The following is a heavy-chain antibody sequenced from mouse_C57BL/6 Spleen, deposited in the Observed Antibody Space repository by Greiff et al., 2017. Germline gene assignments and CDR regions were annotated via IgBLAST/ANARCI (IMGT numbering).Heavy chain of an antibody. D-gene: IGHD1-1*02. J-gene: IGHJ3*01. Sequence: EVQLMESGGGLVKPGGSLKLSCAASGFTFSSYAMSWVRQTPEKRLEWVATISDGGSYTYYPDNVKGRFTISRDNAKNNLYLQMSHLKSEDTAMYYCARDQGWDWFAYWGQGTLVTVAA. V-gene: IGHV5-4*01. CDR2: ISDGGSYT. CDR1: GFTFSSYA. CDR3: ARDQGWDWFAY.